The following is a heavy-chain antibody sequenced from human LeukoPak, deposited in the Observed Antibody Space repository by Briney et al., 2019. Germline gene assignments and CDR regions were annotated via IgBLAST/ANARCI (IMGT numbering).Heavy chain of an antibody. Sequence: GGSLRPSCAASGFTFDDYAMHWVRQAPGKGLEWVSLISWDGGSTYYADSVKGRFTISRDNSKNSLYLQMNSLRAEDTALYYCAKDLRKYYGSGSYDPYYYYMDVWGKGTTVTVSS. CDR1: GFTFDDYA. D-gene: IGHD3-10*01. CDR2: ISWDGGST. J-gene: IGHJ6*03. CDR3: AKDLRKYYGSGSYDPYYYYMDV. V-gene: IGHV3-43D*03.